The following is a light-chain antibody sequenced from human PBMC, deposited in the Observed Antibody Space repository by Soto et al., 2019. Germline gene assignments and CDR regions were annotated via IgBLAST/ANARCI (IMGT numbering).Light chain of an antibody. V-gene: IGLV1-40*01. Sequence: QSALTQPPSVSGAPGQRVTISCTGSSSNIGAGYDVHWYQQLPGRAPKLLIYANSSRPSGVPDRFSGSRSGTSASLAITGLQAEDEADYSCQSYDSSLSGFYVFGTGTKVTVL. J-gene: IGLJ1*01. CDR3: QSYDSSLSGFYV. CDR1: SSNIGAGYD. CDR2: ANS.